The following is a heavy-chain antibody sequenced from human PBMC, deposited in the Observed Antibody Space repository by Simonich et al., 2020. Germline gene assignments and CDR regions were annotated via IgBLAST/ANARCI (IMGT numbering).Heavy chain of an antibody. Sequence: EVQLVESGGGLVHTGGSLRLSCAASGFTFSSYWMHCVRQAPGKGLGGVSRINRDVSSTSYADSVKGRFTISRDNAKNTLYLQMNSLRAEDTAVYYCARNRLDYWGQGTLVTVSS. CDR1: GFTFSSYW. V-gene: IGHV3-74*01. CDR2: INRDVSST. CDR3: ARNRLDY. J-gene: IGHJ4*02.